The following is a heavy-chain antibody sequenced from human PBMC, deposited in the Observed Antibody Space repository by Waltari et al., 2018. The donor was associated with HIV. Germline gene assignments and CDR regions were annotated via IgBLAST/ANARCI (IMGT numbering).Heavy chain of an antibody. V-gene: IGHV3-9*01. CDR2: ITGNSGRV. Sequence: EVQLVVSGGGWIQHGRSMRLSCEDSGCTVKNNVMQWVRQIPGKGLEWVSGITGNSGRVDYADSVKGRFTVSRDNAKNSLYLQMDSLKTEDTALYYCAKDNAPGSIDYWGQGTLVTVSS. D-gene: IGHD1-1*01. J-gene: IGHJ4*02. CDR3: AKDNAPGSIDY. CDR1: GCTVKNNV.